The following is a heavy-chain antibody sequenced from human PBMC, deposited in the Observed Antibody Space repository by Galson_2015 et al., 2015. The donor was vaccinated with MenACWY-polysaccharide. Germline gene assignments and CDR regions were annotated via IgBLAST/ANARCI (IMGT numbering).Heavy chain of an antibody. CDR3: ARRRGEMTSELGRAFDI. CDR2: IIPIFGTA. J-gene: IGHJ3*02. V-gene: IGHV1-69*13. Sequence: SVKVSCKASGGTFSSYAISWVRQAPGQGLEWMGGIIPIFGTANYAQKFQGRVRITADESTSTAYMELSSLRSEDTAVYYCARRRGEMTSELGRAFDIWGQGTMVTVSS. CDR1: GGTFSSYA. D-gene: IGHD1-26*01.